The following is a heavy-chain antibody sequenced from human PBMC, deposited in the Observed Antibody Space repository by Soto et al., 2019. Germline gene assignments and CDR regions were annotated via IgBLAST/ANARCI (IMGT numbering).Heavy chain of an antibody. J-gene: IGHJ4*02. CDR1: GGSFSGYY. Sequence: PSETLSLTCAVYGGSFSGYYWSWIRQPPGKGLEWIGEINHSGSTNYNPSLKSRVTISVDTSKNQFSLKLSSVTAADTAVYYCARGEQQWLSLDYWGQGTLVTVS. D-gene: IGHD6-19*01. V-gene: IGHV4-34*01. CDR3: ARGEQQWLSLDY. CDR2: INHSGST.